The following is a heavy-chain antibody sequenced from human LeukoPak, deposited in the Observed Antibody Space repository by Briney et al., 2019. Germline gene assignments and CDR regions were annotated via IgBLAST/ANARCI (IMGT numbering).Heavy chain of an antibody. CDR3: VREGPPQGRPWSGWYPFDF. D-gene: IGHD3-3*01. V-gene: IGHV3-7*01. CDR1: GFTFSSYW. Sequence: PGGSLRLSCAASGFTFSSYWMTWVRQAPGKGLEWVANLRGDGSERFYVGYLKGRFTISRDNAKNSLYLQMNSLRVDDTAVYYCVREGPPQGRPWSGWYPFDFWGQGNLVTVSS. J-gene: IGHJ4*02. CDR2: LRGDGSER.